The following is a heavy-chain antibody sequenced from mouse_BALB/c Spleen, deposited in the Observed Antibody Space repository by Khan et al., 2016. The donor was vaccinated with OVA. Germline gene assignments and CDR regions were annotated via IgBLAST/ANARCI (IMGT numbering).Heavy chain of an antibody. V-gene: IGHV1-77*01. Sequence: VKLLESGPELVKPGASVKMSCKASGYTFTDYVMNWVKQRIGQGLEWIGQIYPGSDGTYYNEKFKGKATLTADRSSSTAYMQLSSLTSEDSADYFCARAGWDVFAYWGQGTLVTVSA. J-gene: IGHJ3*01. CDR1: GYTFTDYV. D-gene: IGHD4-1*01. CDR3: ARAGWDVFAY. CDR2: IYPGSDGT.